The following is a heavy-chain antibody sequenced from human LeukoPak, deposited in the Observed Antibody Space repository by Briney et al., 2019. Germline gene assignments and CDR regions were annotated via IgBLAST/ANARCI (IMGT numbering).Heavy chain of an antibody. V-gene: IGHV3-NL1*01. Sequence: PGGSLRLSCAASGFTFSSYGMHWVRQAPGRGLEWVSVIYSSGSTDYADSVKGRFTISRDNSKNTLYLQMNSLRAEDTAVYYCAKVSLGYCSGGSCPPVSWGQGTLVTVSS. CDR3: AKVSLGYCSGGSCPPVS. J-gene: IGHJ4*02. CDR1: GFTFSSYG. D-gene: IGHD2-15*01. CDR2: IYSSGST.